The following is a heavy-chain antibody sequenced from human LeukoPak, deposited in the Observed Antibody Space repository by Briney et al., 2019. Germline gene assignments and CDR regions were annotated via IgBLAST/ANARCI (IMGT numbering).Heavy chain of an antibody. V-gene: IGHV3-74*01. CDR1: GFTFSSYW. J-gene: IGHJ4*02. D-gene: IGHD3-22*01. Sequence: GGSLRLSCAASGFTFSSYWMHWVRQAPGKGLVWVSRINSDGSSTSYADSVKGRFTISGDNAKNTLYLQMNSLRAEDTAVYYCARVGSGWPIDYWGQGTLVTVSS. CDR2: INSDGSST. CDR3: ARVGSGWPIDY.